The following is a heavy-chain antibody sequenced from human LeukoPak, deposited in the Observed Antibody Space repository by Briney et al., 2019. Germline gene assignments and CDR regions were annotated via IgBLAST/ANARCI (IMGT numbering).Heavy chain of an antibody. CDR3: ARADLLYTGLAVATATRYTRMVAWFDP. J-gene: IGHJ5*02. CDR1: GYSFSGYY. D-gene: IGHD2-2*02. Sequence: ASVKVSCKASGYSFSGYYIHWVRQAPGQGLEWMGWINPKSGGTQFKENFQGRVTMTRDSSISTAYMELSGLRSDDTAIYYCARADLLYTGLAVATATRYTRMVAWFDPWGQGTLVTVSS. CDR2: INPKSGGT. V-gene: IGHV1-2*02.